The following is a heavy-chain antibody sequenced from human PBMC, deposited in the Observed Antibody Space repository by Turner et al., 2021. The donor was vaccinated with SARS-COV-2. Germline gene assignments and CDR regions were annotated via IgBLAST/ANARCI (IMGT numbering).Heavy chain of an antibody. CDR1: GGSISSSSHY. CDR3: ARLVRRAEYYFDY. Sequence: QLQLQESGPGLVKPSATLSLTCTVSGGSISSSSHYWGWIRQPPGRVLEWIGHLYYSGRNYYNPSLKSLVTISVDTSKNQFSLKLSSVTAADTAVYYCARLVRRAEYYFDYWGQGTLVTVSS. J-gene: IGHJ4*02. V-gene: IGHV4-39*01. CDR2: LYYSGRN. D-gene: IGHD3-10*01.